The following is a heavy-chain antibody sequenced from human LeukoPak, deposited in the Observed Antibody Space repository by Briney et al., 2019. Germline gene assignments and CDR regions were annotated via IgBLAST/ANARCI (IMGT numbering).Heavy chain of an antibody. Sequence: GESLRLSCVASGFTFSSFGMTWVRQAPGKGLEWVSTISGSGDGTYYAESVKGRFTISRDNSKNTLYLQMNSLRVDDTAVYYCARTYSSDYCGQGTLVTVSS. CDR3: ARTYSSDY. J-gene: IGHJ4*02. CDR2: ISGSGDGT. V-gene: IGHV3-23*01. D-gene: IGHD6-13*01. CDR1: GFTFSSFG.